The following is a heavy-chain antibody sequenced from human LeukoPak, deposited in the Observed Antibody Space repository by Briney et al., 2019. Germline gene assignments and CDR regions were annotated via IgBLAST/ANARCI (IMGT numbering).Heavy chain of an antibody. CDR1: GYTFTGYY. CDR3: ARGTFGGVSSR. Sequence: ASVKVSCKASGYTFTGYYMHWVRQAPGQGLEWMGWMNPNSGNTGYAQKFQGRVTMTRNTSISTAYMELSSLRSEDTAVYYCARGTFGGVSSRWGQGTLVTVSS. D-gene: IGHD3-16*01. J-gene: IGHJ4*02. V-gene: IGHV1-8*02. CDR2: MNPNSGNT.